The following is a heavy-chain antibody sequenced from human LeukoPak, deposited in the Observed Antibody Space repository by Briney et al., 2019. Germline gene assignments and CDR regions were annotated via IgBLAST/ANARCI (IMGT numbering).Heavy chain of an antibody. Sequence: VKVSCKVSGYTLTDLSTHWVRQAPGKGLEWRGGFDPEDGETIYAQKFQGRVTMTEDTSTDTAYMELSSLRSEDTAVYYCANSNDPLPIDWLDGWGQGTLVTVSS. CDR2: FDPEDGET. CDR1: GYTLTDLS. D-gene: IGHD2-15*01. J-gene: IGHJ5*02. V-gene: IGHV1-24*01. CDR3: ANSNDPLPIDWLDG.